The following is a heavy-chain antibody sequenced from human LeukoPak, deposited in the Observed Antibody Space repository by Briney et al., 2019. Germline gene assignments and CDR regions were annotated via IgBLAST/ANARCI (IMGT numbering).Heavy chain of an antibody. J-gene: IGHJ6*03. V-gene: IGHV3-48*01. Sequence: GGSLRLSRAASGFTFSSYSMNWVRQAPGKGLEWVSYISSSSSTIYYADSVKGRFTISRDNAKNSLYLQMNSLRAEDTAVYYCARDGCSSTSCYYYYYYYMDVWGKGTTVTVSS. D-gene: IGHD2-2*01. CDR2: ISSSSSTI. CDR1: GFTFSSYS. CDR3: ARDGCSSTSCYYYYYYYMDV.